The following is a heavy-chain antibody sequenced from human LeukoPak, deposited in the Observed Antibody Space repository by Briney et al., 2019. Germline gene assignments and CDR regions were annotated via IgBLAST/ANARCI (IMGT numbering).Heavy chain of an antibody. CDR1: GGSISSSSYY. V-gene: IGHV4-39*02. Sequence: PSETLSLTCTVSGGSISSSSYYWGWIRQPPGKGLERIGSIYYSGSTYYNPSLKSRVTISVDTSKNQFSLKLSSVTAADTAVYYCARDKGAAAGHFDYWGQGTLVTVSS. J-gene: IGHJ4*02. CDR3: ARDKGAAAGHFDY. CDR2: IYYSGST. D-gene: IGHD6-13*01.